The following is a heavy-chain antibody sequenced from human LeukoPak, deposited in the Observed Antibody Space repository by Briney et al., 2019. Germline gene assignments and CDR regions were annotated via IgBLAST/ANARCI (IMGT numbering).Heavy chain of an antibody. CDR2: VGHSGSA. CDR1: GGSFSGYY. J-gene: IGHJ3*02. D-gene: IGHD3-22*01. CDR3: ATRGDYSDTSGNSYDALDI. V-gene: IGHV4-34*01. Sequence: SETLSLTCAVYGGSFSGYYWSWIRQPPGKGLEWIGDVGHSGSADYNPSLKSRVTISADPSKSQFSLKLPSVTAADTAVYYCATRGDYSDTSGNSYDALDIWGQGTMVTVSS.